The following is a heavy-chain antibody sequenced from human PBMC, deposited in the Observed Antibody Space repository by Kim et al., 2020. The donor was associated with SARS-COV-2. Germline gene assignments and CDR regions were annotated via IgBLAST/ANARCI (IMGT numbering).Heavy chain of an antibody. J-gene: IGHJ4*02. D-gene: IGHD3-10*01. CDR1: GFTFSDAA. Sequence: GGSLRLSCAASGFTFSDAAMSWIRQAPGKGLEWISYITSSGSVINYADSVKGRFTFSRDNAKNSLSLQMNSLRAEDTAVYFCVTGQYYYGYSGQGTRVTV. CDR2: ITSSGSVI. CDR3: VTGQYYYGY. V-gene: IGHV3-11*04.